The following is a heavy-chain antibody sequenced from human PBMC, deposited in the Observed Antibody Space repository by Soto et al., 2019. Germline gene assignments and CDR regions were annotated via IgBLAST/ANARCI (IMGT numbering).Heavy chain of an antibody. CDR3: VAELDFGQLSVV. D-gene: IGHD3-10*01. Sequence: QVQLVQSGVEVKKPGSSVRVSCKASGDTFKNSVISWVRQAPGQGLEWMGGTIPLFGTTDYAQKFQVRLTITTDESTTTAYIEVSRLTSEDTAVYYGVAELDFGQLSVVWGQGTTVIVSS. V-gene: IGHV1-69*01. CDR2: TIPLFGTT. CDR1: GDTFKNSV. J-gene: IGHJ6*02.